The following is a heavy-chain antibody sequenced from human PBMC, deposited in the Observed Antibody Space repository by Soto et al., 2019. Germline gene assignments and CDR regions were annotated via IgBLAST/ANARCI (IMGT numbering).Heavy chain of an antibody. CDR2: TYYRSKWYF. CDR1: GDSVSSNSAG. J-gene: IGHJ6*03. D-gene: IGHD1-1*01. V-gene: IGHV6-1*01. Sequence: SQTLSLTCAISGDSVSSNSAGWNWIMQTPSRGLEWLGRTYYRSKWYFNYAVSVESRITINPDTSKNQFSLQLSSVTPDDTAVYYCARGSWDDVSGHYYMDVWGKGTTVTVSS. CDR3: ARGSWDDVSGHYYMDV.